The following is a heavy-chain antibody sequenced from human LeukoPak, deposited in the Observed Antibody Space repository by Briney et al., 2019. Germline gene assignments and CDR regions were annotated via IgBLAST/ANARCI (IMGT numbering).Heavy chain of an antibody. CDR1: GYTFTSYD. CDR3: AREGGSYRSFDY. Sequence: ASVKVSCKASGYTFTSYDINWVRQATGQGLEWMGWMNPNSGNTGYAQKFQGRVTITRNTSISTAYMELSSVTAADTAVYYCAREGGSYRSFDYWGQGTLVTVSS. D-gene: IGHD1-26*01. V-gene: IGHV1-8*03. J-gene: IGHJ4*02. CDR2: MNPNSGNT.